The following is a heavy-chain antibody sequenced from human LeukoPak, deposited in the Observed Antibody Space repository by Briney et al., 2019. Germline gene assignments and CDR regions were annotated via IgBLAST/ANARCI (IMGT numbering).Heavy chain of an antibody. J-gene: IGHJ3*02. CDR2: INPNSGGT. CDR3: ARESAEYGGLGGHAFDI. D-gene: IGHD4-23*01. V-gene: IGHV1-2*04. Sequence: GASVKVSCKASGYTFTGYYMHWVRQAPGQGLEWMGWINPNSGGTNYAQKFQGWVTMTRDTSISTAYMELSRLRSDDTAVYYCARESAEYGGLGGHAFDIWGQGTMVTVSS. CDR1: GYTFTGYY.